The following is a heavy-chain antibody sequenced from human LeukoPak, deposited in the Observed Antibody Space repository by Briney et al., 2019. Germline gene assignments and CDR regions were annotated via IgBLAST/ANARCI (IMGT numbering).Heavy chain of an antibody. J-gene: IGHJ4*02. D-gene: IGHD6-19*01. Sequence: KPSETLSLTCTVSGGSISIFYWSWIRQPPGKGLEWIGDIYYSGTTNYNPSLKSRLTISLDTSKNQFSLRLTSVTAADTAVYYCARIDAVAATPTSFAYWGQGTLVTVSS. CDR1: GGSISIFY. CDR2: IYYSGTT. CDR3: ARIDAVAATPTSFAY. V-gene: IGHV4-59*01.